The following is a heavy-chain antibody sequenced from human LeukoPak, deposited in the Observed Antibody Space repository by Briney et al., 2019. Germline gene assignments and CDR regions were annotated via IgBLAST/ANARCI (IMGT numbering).Heavy chain of an antibody. CDR2: IYGSGRT. J-gene: IGHJ5*02. Sequence: SETLSLTCIVSGDSINSYSWNWIRQSPEKGLEWIGRIYGSGRTMYNPSLMTRVTLLVDTSNYQFSLQLSSVTAADTAIYYCARRVVEARPSSERNWLDPWGQGILVTVSP. D-gene: IGHD1-1*01. CDR3: ARRVVEARPSSERNWLDP. V-gene: IGHV4-59*08. CDR1: GDSINSYS.